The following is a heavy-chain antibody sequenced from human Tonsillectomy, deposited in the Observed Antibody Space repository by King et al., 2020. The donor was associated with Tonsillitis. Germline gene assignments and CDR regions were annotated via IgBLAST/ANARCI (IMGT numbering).Heavy chain of an antibody. CDR3: ARAHCSGGSCYSPIYYYGMDV. CDR1: GYTFTRYD. D-gene: IGHD2-15*01. J-gene: IGHJ6*02. V-gene: IGHV1-8*01. Sequence: VQLVESGAEVKKPGASVKVSCKASGYTFTRYDINWVRQATGQGLEWMGWMNPNSGDTGYAQKFQGRVTMTRNTSISTAYMELSSLRSEDTAVYYCARAHCSGGSCYSPIYYYGMDVWGQGTTVTVSS. CDR2: MNPNSGDT.